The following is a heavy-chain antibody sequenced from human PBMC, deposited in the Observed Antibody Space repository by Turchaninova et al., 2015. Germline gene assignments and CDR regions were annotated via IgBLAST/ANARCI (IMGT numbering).Heavy chain of an antibody. J-gene: IGHJ4*02. CDR1: GYTFTSYG. CDR3: ARVLKPPRYDDFWSGSPSYFDY. D-gene: IGHD3-3*01. CDR2: ISAYTGNT. V-gene: IGHV1-18*01. Sequence: QVQLVQSGAEVKKPGASVKVSCKASGYTFTSYGISWVRQAPGQGLEWMGWISAYTGNTNYAKKLQGRVTMTTDTSTSTAYMELRSLRSDDPAVYYGARVLKPPRYDDFWSGSPSYFDYWGQGTLVTVSS.